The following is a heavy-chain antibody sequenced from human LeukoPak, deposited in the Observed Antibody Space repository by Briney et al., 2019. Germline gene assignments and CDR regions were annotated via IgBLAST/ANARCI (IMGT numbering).Heavy chain of an antibody. V-gene: IGHV1-2*02. CDR1: GYTFTGYY. Sequence: ASVKVSCKASGYTFTGYYMHWVRQAPGQGLEWMGWINPNSGGTNYAQKFQGRVTMTRDTSISTAYMELSRLRSDDTAVYYCAKVGYCSSTSCPRTYYFDYWGQGTLVTVSS. D-gene: IGHD2-2*03. J-gene: IGHJ4*02. CDR3: AKVGYCSSTSCPRTYYFDY. CDR2: INPNSGGT.